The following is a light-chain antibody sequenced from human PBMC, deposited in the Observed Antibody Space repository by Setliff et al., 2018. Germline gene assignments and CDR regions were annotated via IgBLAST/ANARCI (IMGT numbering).Light chain of an antibody. CDR2: DNN. J-gene: IGLJ2*01. CDR1: SSNIGNNY. CDR3: GTWDSSLSDVV. Sequence: QSVLPQPPSVSAAPGQKVTISCSGSSSNIGNNYVSWYQQPPGTAPKLLIYDNNKRPSGIPDRFSGSKSGTSATLGITGLQTGDEADYYCGTWDSSLSDVVFGGGTKVTVL. V-gene: IGLV1-51*01.